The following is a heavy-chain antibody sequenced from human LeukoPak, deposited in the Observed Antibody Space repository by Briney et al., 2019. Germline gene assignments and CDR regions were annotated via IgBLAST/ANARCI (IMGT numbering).Heavy chain of an antibody. Sequence: PGGSLRLSCAASGFTFSGSAMHWVRQASGKGLEWVGRIRSKANSYATAYAASVKGRFTISRDDSKNTAYLQMNSLRAEDTAVYYCAKANMVRGVTLKFDYWGQGTLVTVSS. V-gene: IGHV3-73*01. CDR1: GFTFSGSA. D-gene: IGHD3-10*01. J-gene: IGHJ4*02. CDR3: AKANMVRGVTLKFDY. CDR2: IRSKANSYAT.